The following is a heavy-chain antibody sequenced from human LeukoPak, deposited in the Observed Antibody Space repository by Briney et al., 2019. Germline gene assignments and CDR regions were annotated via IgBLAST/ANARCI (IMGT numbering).Heavy chain of an antibody. Sequence: SETLSLTCAVYGGSFSGYYWSWIRQPPGKGLEWIGEINHSGSTNYNPSLKSRVTISVDTSKNQFSLKLSSVTAADTAVYYCARAPQYSSSGYWGQGTLVTVSS. V-gene: IGHV4-34*01. J-gene: IGHJ4*02. CDR2: INHSGST. CDR1: GGSFSGYY. D-gene: IGHD6-19*01. CDR3: ARAPQYSSSGY.